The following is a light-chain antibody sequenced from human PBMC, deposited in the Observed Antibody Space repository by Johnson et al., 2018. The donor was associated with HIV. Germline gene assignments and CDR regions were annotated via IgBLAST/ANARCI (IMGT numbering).Light chain of an antibody. CDR2: DNN. J-gene: IGLJ1*01. Sequence: HSVLTQPPSVSAAPGQKVTISCSGSSSNIGNNYVSWYQQLPGTAPKLLIYDNNKRPSGIPDRFSASKSGTSATLGITGLQTGDEADYYCGTLDSSLGAEVFGTGTKFTVL. V-gene: IGLV1-51*01. CDR1: SSNIGNNY. CDR3: GTLDSSLGAEV.